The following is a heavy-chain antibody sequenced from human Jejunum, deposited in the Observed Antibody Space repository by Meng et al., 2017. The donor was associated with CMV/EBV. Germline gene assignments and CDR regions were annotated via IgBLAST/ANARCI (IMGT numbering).Heavy chain of an antibody. J-gene: IGHJ4*02. D-gene: IGHD3-10*01. V-gene: IGHV4-39*01. Sequence: YFWGWVRQHPGKGLEWIASISCSGGSYYNPALTYYNPPLESRVTIAVDKSKNQFSLRLTSVIVADTAIYYCARLGFYYGSGSYFDYWGQGILVTVSS. CDR2: ISCSGGSYYNPALT. CDR3: ARLGFYYGSGSYFDY. CDR1: YF.